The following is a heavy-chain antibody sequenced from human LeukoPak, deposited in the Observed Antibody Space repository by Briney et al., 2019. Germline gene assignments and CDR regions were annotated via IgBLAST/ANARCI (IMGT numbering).Heavy chain of an antibody. CDR1: GDSVSSNSAA. D-gene: IGHD1-14*01. CDR3: ARGTATASYPINWFDP. CDR2: TYYRSKWYN. V-gene: IGHV6-1*01. J-gene: IGHJ5*02. Sequence: TLSLTCAISGDSVSSNSAAWNWIRQSPSRGLEWLGRTYYRSKWYNDYAISVKSRITINPDTSKNQFSLHLNSVTPGDTAVYYCARGTATASYPINWFDPWGQGILVTVSP.